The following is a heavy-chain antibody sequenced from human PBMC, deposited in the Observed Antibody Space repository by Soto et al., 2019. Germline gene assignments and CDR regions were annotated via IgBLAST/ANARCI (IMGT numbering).Heavy chain of an antibody. CDR3: ARPIQYYFDTSAQSAWFDP. CDR2: IIPIFSTP. Sequence: SVKVSCKTSGGTFGSYAISWVRQAPGQGLEWMGGIIPIFSTPNYAQKFQGRVTITANESTSTAYMELSSLRSEDTAVYYCARPIQYYFDTSAQSAWFDPWGQGTLVTVSS. CDR1: GGTFGSYA. J-gene: IGHJ5*02. D-gene: IGHD3-22*01. V-gene: IGHV1-69*13.